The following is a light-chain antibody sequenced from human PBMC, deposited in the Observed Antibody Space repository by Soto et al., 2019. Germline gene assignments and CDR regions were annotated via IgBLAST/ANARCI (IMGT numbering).Light chain of an antibody. J-gene: IGKJ5*01. CDR2: VAT. V-gene: IGKV3-15*01. CDR3: QQYYNWLPIT. CDR1: QSVSIL. Sequence: EIWMTQSPATLSVSPGERATLSCGASQSVSILLAWYQQKPGQAPRLLIHVATTRATGIPARFSGSGSGTEFTLPISSLKPPDFAAYYCQQYYNWLPITFGQGTRLEIK.